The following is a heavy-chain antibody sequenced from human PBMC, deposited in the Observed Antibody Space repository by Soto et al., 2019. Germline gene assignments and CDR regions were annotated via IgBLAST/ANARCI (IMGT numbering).Heavy chain of an antibody. J-gene: IGHJ5*01. D-gene: IGHD4-17*01. CDR3: AHRGYGNYPRDNWFDP. CDR1: GFSLTAPGAG. V-gene: IGHV2-5*01. CDR2: TYWNDDT. Sequence: SGPTLVNPTQTLTLACTFSGFSLTAPGAGVGWIRQPPGKALEWLALTYWNDDTRYNPSLKSRLTITKDTSKNQVVLTMTNMDPVDTATFYCAHRGYGNYPRDNWFDPWGQGILVTVSS.